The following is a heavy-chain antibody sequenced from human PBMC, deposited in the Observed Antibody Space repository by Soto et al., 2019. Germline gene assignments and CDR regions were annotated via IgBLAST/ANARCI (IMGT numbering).Heavy chain of an antibody. V-gene: IGHV3-23*04. CDR3: AMSAGYGGAFDV. Sequence: EKQLVESGGALAQPGGSLRLSCVGSGFTFSIYALTWVRQAPGKGLEWVSLITNNGDTTFFGDSVKGRFSISRDNSKNTLYLQLETLRAEDTAVDYCAMSAGYGGAFDVWGQGTMVAVSS. J-gene: IGHJ3*01. CDR2: ITNNGDTT. CDR1: GFTFSIYA. D-gene: IGHD5-12*01.